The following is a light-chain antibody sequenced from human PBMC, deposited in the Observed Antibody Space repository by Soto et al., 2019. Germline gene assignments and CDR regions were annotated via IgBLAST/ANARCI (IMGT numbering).Light chain of an antibody. V-gene: IGLV2-14*01. CDR3: SSYSSNNTVL. CDR1: SSGVGGYNY. CDR2: EIR. J-gene: IGLJ2*01. Sequence: QSALTQPASVSGSPGQSITISCTGTSSGVGGYNYVSWYQQHPVKAPKLISFEIRNRPSGVSDRFSGSKSGNTASLTISGLQPADEADYYCSSYSSNNTVLFGGGTKVTVL.